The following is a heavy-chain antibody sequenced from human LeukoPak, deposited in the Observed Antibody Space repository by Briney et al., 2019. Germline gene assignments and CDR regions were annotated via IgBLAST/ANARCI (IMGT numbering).Heavy chain of an antibody. J-gene: IGHJ4*02. CDR1: GFTFSSYS. D-gene: IGHD1-26*01. CDR3: AKGSEVGAPTLCFDY. Sequence: KAGGSLRLSCAASGFTFSSYSMNWVRQAPGKGLEWVSSISSSSSYIYYADSVKGRFTISRDNPKNTLYLQMNSLRAEDTAVYYCAKGSEVGAPTLCFDYWGQGTLVTVSS. CDR2: ISSSSSYI. V-gene: IGHV3-21*01.